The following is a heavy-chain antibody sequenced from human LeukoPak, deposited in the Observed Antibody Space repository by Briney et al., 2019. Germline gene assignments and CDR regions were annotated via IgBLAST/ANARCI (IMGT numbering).Heavy chain of an antibody. J-gene: IGHJ6*02. CDR2: SSVRGGGT. CDR1: GFTFSSYA. D-gene: IGHD3/OR15-3a*01. V-gene: IGHV3-23*01. Sequence: GGSLRLSCAGSGFTFSSYAMSWVRQAPGKGLEWVSGSSVRGGGTYYADSVKGRFTISRDNSKNTMYLQMNSLRAEDTAIYYCAKDGGWTGSHFIGMDVWGQGTTVTVSS. CDR3: AKDGGWTGSHFIGMDV.